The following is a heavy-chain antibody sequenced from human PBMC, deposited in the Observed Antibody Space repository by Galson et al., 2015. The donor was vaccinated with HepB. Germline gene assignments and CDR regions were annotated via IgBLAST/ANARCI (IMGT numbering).Heavy chain of an antibody. Sequence: TLSLTYTVSGGSISTGSYYWSWLRQPAGTGLEWIGRIYTSWSTNYNPSLKSRVTMTVDTSKNQFSLKLSSVTAADTAVYYCARDPVGYCSSTSCPASGPWGQGTLVTVSS. J-gene: IGHJ5*02. D-gene: IGHD2-2*01. CDR2: IYTSWST. CDR3: ARDPVGYCSSTSCPASGP. CDR1: GGSISTGSYY. V-gene: IGHV4-61*02.